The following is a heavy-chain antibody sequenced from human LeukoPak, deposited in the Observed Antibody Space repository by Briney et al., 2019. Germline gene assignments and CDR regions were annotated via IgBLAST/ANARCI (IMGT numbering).Heavy chain of an antibody. V-gene: IGHV5-51*01. D-gene: IGHD2-2*01. J-gene: IGHJ5*02. CDR2: IYPGDSDT. Sequence: GESLKISCKGSGYSFTSYWIGWVRQMPGKGLEWMGTIYPGDSDTRYSPSFQGQVTISADKSISTAYLQWSSLKASDTAMYYCARTSYCSSTSCYSFDPWGQGTLVTVSS. CDR3: ARTSYCSSTSCYSFDP. CDR1: GYSFTSYW.